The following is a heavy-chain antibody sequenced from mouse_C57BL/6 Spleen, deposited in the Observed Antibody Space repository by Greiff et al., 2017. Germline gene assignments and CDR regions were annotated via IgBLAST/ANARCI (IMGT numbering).Heavy chain of an antibody. CDR2: IHPNSGST. Sequence: QVQLQQPGAELVKPGASVKLSCKASGYTFTSYWMHWVKQRPGQGLEWIGMIHPNSGSTNYNEKFKSKATLTVDKSSSTAYMQLSSLTSDDAAVYYCARGGRDAMDYWGQGTSVTVSS. CDR1: GYTFTSYW. J-gene: IGHJ4*01. CDR3: ARGGRDAMDY. V-gene: IGHV1-64*01.